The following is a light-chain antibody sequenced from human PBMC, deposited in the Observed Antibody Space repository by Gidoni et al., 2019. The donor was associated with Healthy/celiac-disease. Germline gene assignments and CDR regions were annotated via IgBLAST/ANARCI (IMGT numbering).Light chain of an antibody. V-gene: IGLV3-19*01. CDR3: NSRDSSGNHVV. CDR1: SLRSYY. J-gene: IGLJ2*01. CDR2: GKN. Sequence: LGQTVRITCQGDSLRSYYASWYQQKPGQAPVLVIYGKNNRPSGIPDRFSGSSSGNTASLTITGAQAEDEADYYCNSRDSSGNHVVFGGGTKLTVL.